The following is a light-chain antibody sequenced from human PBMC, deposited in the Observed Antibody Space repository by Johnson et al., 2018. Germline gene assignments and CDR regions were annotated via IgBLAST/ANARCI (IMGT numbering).Light chain of an antibody. CDR1: SSNIGNNY. V-gene: IGLV1-51*02. J-gene: IGLJ1*01. CDR2: ENN. CDR3: GTWDSSLSAGNV. Sequence: QSVLTQPPSVSAAPGQKVTISCSGSSSNIGNNYVSWYQQLPGTAPKLLIYENNKRPSGIPDRFSGSKSGTSATLAITGLQPGDEADYYCGTWDSSLSAGNVFGTGTNVTVL.